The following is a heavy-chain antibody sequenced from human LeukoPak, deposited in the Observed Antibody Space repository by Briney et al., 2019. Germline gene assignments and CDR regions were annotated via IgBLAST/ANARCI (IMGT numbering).Heavy chain of an antibody. Sequence: GGSLRLSCAASGFTFSGYWMSWVRQAQGKGLEWVAYIRPDGNEKFYMDSVKGRFTTSRDNAKNSLYLQMDSLRVDDTAVYYCARGRGFDSWGQGALVTISS. V-gene: IGHV3-7*01. CDR2: IRPDGNEK. CDR1: GFTFSGYW. J-gene: IGHJ4*02. CDR3: ARGRGFDS.